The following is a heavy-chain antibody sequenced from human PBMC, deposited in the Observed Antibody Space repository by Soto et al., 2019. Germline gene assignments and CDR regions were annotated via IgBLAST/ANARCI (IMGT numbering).Heavy chain of an antibody. Sequence: EVQLLESGGGLVQPGGSLRLSCATSGFSFSNHAMYWVRQAPGKGLEWVASVSGSGDGTYYADCVKGRFTISRDNSENPLFLQVSSLGGDDPAVYDGAKVRAFGFNPFDFWGQGTLVTVSS. J-gene: IGHJ4*02. CDR1: GFSFSNHA. CDR2: VSGSGDGT. D-gene: IGHD3-16*01. CDR3: AKVRAFGFNPFDF. V-gene: IGHV3-23*01.